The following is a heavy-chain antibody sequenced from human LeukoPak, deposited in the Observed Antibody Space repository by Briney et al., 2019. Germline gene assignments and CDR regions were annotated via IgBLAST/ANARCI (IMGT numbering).Heavy chain of an antibody. CDR1: GFSVSTKY. Sequence: TGGSLRLSCAASGFSVSTKYMNWVSQAPGKGLEWVSILYSGSDTYYANSVKGRFTISRDSSKNILFLQMNDLRAEDTAVYYCARVGDHFHWYLDLWGRGTLVTVSS. CDR2: LYSGSDT. D-gene: IGHD3-10*01. V-gene: IGHV3-53*01. J-gene: IGHJ2*01. CDR3: ARVGDHFHWYLDL.